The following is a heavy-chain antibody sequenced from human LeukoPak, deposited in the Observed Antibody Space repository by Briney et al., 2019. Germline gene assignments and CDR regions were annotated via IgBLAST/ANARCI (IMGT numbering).Heavy chain of an antibody. V-gene: IGHV3-21*06. Sequence: GGSLRLSCAASGFTFSTYTMTWVRRAPGKGLEWVSSISSSSSYIYYADSVKGRFTISRDNAKNSLYLQMNSLRAEDTAVYYCARDRYGDYSFDYWGQGTLVTVSS. CDR1: GFTFSTYT. J-gene: IGHJ4*02. CDR2: ISSSSSYI. CDR3: ARDRYGDYSFDY. D-gene: IGHD4-17*01.